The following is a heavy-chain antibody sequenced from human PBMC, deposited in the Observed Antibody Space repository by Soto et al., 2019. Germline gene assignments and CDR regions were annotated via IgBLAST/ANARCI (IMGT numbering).Heavy chain of an antibody. V-gene: IGHV1-18*01. Sequence: QVQLVQSGAEVKKPGASVKVSCKASGYTFTSYGISWVRQAPGQGLEWMGWISAYNGNTNYAQKLQGRVTMTIDTSTSTAYMELRSLRSDDTAVYYCARETRYFDWLHDQPPYAFDIWGQGTMVTVSS. CDR3: ARETRYFDWLHDQPPYAFDI. J-gene: IGHJ3*02. D-gene: IGHD3-9*01. CDR2: ISAYNGNT. CDR1: GYTFTSYG.